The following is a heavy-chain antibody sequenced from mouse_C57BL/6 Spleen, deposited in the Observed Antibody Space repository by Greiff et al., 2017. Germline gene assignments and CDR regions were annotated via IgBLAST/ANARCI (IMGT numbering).Heavy chain of an antibody. CDR1: GYAFSSSW. D-gene: IGHD1-1*01. CDR3: TSYVDWYFEV. Sequence: QVQLKESGPELVKPGASVKISCKASGYAFSSSWMNWVKQRPGKGLEWIGRIYPGDGDTNYNGKFKGKATLTADKSSSTAYMQLSSLTSEDSAVYFCTSYVDWYFEVWGTGTTVTVSS. J-gene: IGHJ1*03. V-gene: IGHV1-82*01. CDR2: IYPGDGDT.